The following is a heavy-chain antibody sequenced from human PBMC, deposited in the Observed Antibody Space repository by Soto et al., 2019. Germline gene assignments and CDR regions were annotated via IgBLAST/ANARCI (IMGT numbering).Heavy chain of an antibody. CDR1: GFPFVGYL. V-gene: IGHV3-64D*06. CDR2: ISSNGGST. CDR3: VKDRVPYDFDY. D-gene: IGHD3-16*01. J-gene: IGHJ4*02. Sequence: EVQLVESGEGLVKLGGPLSFSCSAPGFPFVGYLLNWFGQPPGKGLEYVSAISSNGGSTYYADSVKGRVTISRDNSKNTLYLQMSSLRAEDTAVYYCVKDRVPYDFDYWGQGTLVTVSS.